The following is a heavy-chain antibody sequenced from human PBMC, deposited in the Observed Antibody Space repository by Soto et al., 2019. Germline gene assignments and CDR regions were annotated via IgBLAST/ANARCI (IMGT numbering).Heavy chain of an antibody. J-gene: IGHJ6*02. CDR3: ARGDATKIVVTTYYAMDV. CDR2: IIPVFGTA. V-gene: IGHV1-69*12. D-gene: IGHD4-17*01. Sequence: QVQLVQSGAEVKKPGSSVKVSCKASGGSLSNYGISWVRQAPGQGLEWMGGIIPVFGTANYAQKFQGRVTTTAAESTNIVYMDVTSLRSEDTAVYYCARGDATKIVVTTYYAMDVWGQGTTVTVSS. CDR1: GGSLSNYG.